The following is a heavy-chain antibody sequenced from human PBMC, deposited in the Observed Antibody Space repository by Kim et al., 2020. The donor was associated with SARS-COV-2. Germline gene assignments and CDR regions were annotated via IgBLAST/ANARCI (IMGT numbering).Heavy chain of an antibody. D-gene: IGHD4-17*01. CDR2: IYYSGST. Sequence: SETLSLTCTVSGGFINITDYYWTWIRQPPGKGLEWIGYIYYSGSTYYNPSLKSRVTISVDKSKNQFSLKLTSVTAADTAVYYCASSYGDYADWFDPWGQGTLVTVSS. J-gene: IGHJ5*02. V-gene: IGHV4-30-4*01. CDR1: GGFINITDYY. CDR3: ASSYGDYADWFDP.